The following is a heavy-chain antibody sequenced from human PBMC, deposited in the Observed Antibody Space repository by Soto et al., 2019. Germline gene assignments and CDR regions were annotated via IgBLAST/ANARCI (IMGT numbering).Heavy chain of an antibody. D-gene: IGHD3-16*01. J-gene: IGHJ1*01. V-gene: IGHV4-4*02. CDR1: GGSISSSNW. Sequence: QVQLQESGPGLVKPSGTLSLTCAVSGGSISSSNWWSWVRQPPGKGLEWIGEIYHSGSTNYNPSLTSGVTITVGSPKTQFALKLSSGTAADPAVYYCAGGGDPWIQHWGQGTLVTVSS. CDR3: AGGGDPWIQH. CDR2: IYHSGST.